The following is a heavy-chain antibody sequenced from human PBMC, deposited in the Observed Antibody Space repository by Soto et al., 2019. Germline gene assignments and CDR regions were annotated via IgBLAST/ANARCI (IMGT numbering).Heavy chain of an antibody. D-gene: IGHD2-2*01. CDR2: VSYDGSDK. CDR3: AKVGPTGGVVVVPAAGRRDELYYYGLDV. J-gene: IGHJ6*02. CDR1: GFIFSTYG. V-gene: IGHV3-30*18. Sequence: HPGGSLRLACAASGFIFSTYGMQWVLQVPGKGLEWVAVVSYDGSDKYYADSVRGRFTISRDNSNNTLYLQLRDLRPEDSAMYYCAKVGPTGGVVVVPAAGRRDELYYYGLDVWGQGTTVTVSS.